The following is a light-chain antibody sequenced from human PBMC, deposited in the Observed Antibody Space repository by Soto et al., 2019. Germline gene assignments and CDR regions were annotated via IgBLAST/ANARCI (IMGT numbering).Light chain of an antibody. CDR1: QSIGVW. Sequence: DIQMTQSPSTLSSSVGDRVTITCRASQSIGVWLAWYQQKPGRAPKLLIYDASTLRRGVPSRFSGSGSGTEFTLNISSLQPEDFATYYCQQYDISSGTFGQGTKVDIK. CDR3: QQYDISSGT. CDR2: DAS. J-gene: IGKJ1*01. V-gene: IGKV1-5*01.